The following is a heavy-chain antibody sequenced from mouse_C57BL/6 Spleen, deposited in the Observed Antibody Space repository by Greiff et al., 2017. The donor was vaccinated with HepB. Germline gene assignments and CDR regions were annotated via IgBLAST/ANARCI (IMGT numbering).Heavy chain of an antibody. V-gene: IGHV1-64*01. CDR2: IHPNSGST. Sequence: QVHVKQPGAELVKPGASVKLSCKASGYTFTSYWMHWVKQRPGQGLEWIGMIHPNSGSTNYNEKFKSKATLTVDKSSSTAYMQLSSLTSEDSAVYYCARGYDYGAYWGQGTLVTVSA. D-gene: IGHD2-4*01. CDR3: ARGYDYGAY. CDR1: GYTFTSYW. J-gene: IGHJ3*01.